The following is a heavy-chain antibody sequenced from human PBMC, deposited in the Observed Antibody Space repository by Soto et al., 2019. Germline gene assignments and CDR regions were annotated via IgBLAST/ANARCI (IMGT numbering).Heavy chain of an antibody. V-gene: IGHV4-59*01. CDR1: VGSIGSYH. J-gene: IGHJ5*02. CDR2: VYYTGTT. CDR3: ARDTVLTGMFDL. D-gene: IGHD4-17*01. Sequence: PSETLGLTWILSVGSIGSYHWNWVRQPPGKGLEWIASVYYTGTTNYKRSLVSRVTTSIDAPENQISLKLTSVTAADTAFYYCARDTVLTGMFDLWGQGTMVSVSS.